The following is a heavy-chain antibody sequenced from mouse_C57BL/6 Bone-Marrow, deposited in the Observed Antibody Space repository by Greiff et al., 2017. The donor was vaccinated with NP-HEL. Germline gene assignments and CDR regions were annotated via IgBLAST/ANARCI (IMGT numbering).Heavy chain of an antibody. J-gene: IGHJ4*01. CDR2: INPSSGYT. D-gene: IGHD4-1*02. Sequence: QVQLQQSGAELAKPGASVKLSCKASGYTFPSYWMHWVKQRPGQGLEWIGYINPSSGYTKYNQKLKDKAPLTADKSPSTAYMQLSSLTYEDAAVYDCARYRASTGTRAMDYWGQGTSVTVSS. CDR1: GYTFPSYW. V-gene: IGHV1-7*01. CDR3: ARYRASTGTRAMDY.